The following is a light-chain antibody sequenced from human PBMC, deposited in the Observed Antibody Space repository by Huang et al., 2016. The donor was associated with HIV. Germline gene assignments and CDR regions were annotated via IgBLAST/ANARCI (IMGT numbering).Light chain of an antibody. CDR3: QQYGGSPRT. CDR1: ETVTSGY. CDR2: GSS. V-gene: IGKV3-20*01. J-gene: IGKJ2*01. Sequence: EIVLTQSPGTLSLSPGERATLSCRARETVTSGYLAWYQQKPGQAPRLLSFGSSTRDTGIPDRFTGSGSGTDFTLTITRQEREDVAMYYCQQYGGSPRTFGQGTKLELK.